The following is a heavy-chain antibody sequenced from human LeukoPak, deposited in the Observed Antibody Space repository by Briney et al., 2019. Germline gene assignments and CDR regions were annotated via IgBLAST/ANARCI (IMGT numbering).Heavy chain of an antibody. D-gene: IGHD6-19*01. V-gene: IGHV5-51*01. CDR2: IYPGDSDT. J-gene: IGHJ4*02. CDR3: ARDRSRGIAVAGTGDYFDY. CDR1: GYSFTSYW. Sequence: GESLKISCKGSGYSFTSYWIGWVRQMPGKGLEWMGIIYPGDSDTRYSPSFQGQVTISADKSISTAYLQWSSLKASDTAMYYCARDRSRGIAVAGTGDYFDYWGQGTLVTVSS.